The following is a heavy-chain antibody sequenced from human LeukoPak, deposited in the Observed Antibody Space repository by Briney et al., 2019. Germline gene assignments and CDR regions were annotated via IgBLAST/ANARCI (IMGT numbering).Heavy chain of an antibody. D-gene: IGHD5-24*01. Sequence: GGSLRLSCAASGFTFSSYEMNWVRQAPGKGLEWVSYISTSGSAKYYADSVKGRFTISRDNAKNSLYLQMNSLRAEDTAVYYCARDPRRDGYNWGFSYYYYYMDVWGKGTTVTVSS. CDR3: ARDPRRDGYNWGFSYYYYYMDV. V-gene: IGHV3-48*03. J-gene: IGHJ6*03. CDR1: GFTFSSYE. CDR2: ISTSGSAK.